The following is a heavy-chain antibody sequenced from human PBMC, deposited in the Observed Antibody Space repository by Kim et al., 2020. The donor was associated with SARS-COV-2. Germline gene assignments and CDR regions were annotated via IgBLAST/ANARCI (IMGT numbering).Heavy chain of an antibody. J-gene: IGHJ6*02. CDR3: ARDQCSSTSCYVYYYYYGMDV. CDR1: GFTFSSYA. CDR2: ISYDGSNK. D-gene: IGHD2-2*01. V-gene: IGHV3-30-3*01. Sequence: GGSLRLSCAASGFTFSSYAMHWVRQAPGKGLEWVAVISYDGSNKYYADSVKGRFTISRDNSKNTLYLQMNSLRAEDTAVYYCARDQCSSTSCYVYYYYYGMDVWGQATTVTVSS.